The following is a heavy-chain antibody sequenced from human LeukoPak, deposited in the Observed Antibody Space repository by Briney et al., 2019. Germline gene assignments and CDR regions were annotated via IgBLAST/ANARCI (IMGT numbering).Heavy chain of an antibody. CDR2: ISSSGSTM. V-gene: IGHV3-48*01. CDR3: ARDNVGAWFLIDY. Sequence: GESLRLSCGASGFTFSDYSMNWVRQAPGKGLEWISYISSSGSTMYYAESVKGRFIISRDNAKSSLYLQMNSLRSEDTAIYYCARDNVGAWFLIDYWGQGNLVTVSS. J-gene: IGHJ4*02. D-gene: IGHD1-26*01. CDR1: GFTFSDYS.